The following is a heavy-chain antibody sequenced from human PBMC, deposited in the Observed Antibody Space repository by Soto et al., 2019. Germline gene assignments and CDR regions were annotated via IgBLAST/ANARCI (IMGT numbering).Heavy chain of an antibody. Sequence: PSETLSLTCAVYGGSFSGYYWSWIRQPPGKGLEWIGEINHSGSTNYNPSLKSRVTISVDTSKNQFSLKLSSVTAADTAVYYCARGLHDILTGSWVYYFDYWGQGTLVTVSS. CDR2: INHSGST. J-gene: IGHJ4*02. D-gene: IGHD3-9*01. V-gene: IGHV4-34*01. CDR1: GGSFSGYY. CDR3: ARGLHDILTGSWVYYFDY.